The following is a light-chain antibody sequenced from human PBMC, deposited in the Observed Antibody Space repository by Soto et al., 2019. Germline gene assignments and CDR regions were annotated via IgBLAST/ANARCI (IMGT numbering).Light chain of an antibody. Sequence: DVVMTQSPLSLPVTLGQPASISCRSNQSLVHSDGIAYFSWFQQRPGRSPRRLIYKVSNRDSGVSARFSGSGSGTDFVLNISRVEAEDVGVYYCMQGTHWPITFGQGTRMEIK. CDR1: QSLVHSDGIAY. V-gene: IGKV2-30*02. J-gene: IGKJ5*01. CDR2: KVS. CDR3: MQGTHWPIT.